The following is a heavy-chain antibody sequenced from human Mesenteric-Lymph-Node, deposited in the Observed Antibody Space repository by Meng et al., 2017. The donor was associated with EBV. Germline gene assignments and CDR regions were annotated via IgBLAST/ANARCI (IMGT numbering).Heavy chain of an antibody. CDR3: ARASELLRCFDY. D-gene: IGHD3-10*01. CDR1: GNTFTSYA. V-gene: IGHV1-3*01. Sequence: QLVQSGAQVQKPGASVTISCKASGNTFTSYALHWGRQDPGQGLEWLGWIKGDDGKTEYSQNIQGRVTIARDTSARTAYMELSSLKSEDTAVYYCARASELLRCFDYWGQGTLVTVSS. CDR2: IKGDDGKT. J-gene: IGHJ4*02.